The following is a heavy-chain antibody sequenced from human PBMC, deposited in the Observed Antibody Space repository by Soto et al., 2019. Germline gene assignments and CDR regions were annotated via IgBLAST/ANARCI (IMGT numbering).Heavy chain of an antibody. CDR2: ISYDGSNK. CDR3: AKDEVVPAAEGSGYYYYGMDV. Sequence: GGSLRLSCAASGFTFSSYGMHGVRQAPGKGLEWVAVISYDGSNKYYADSVKGRFTISRDNSKNTLYLQMNSLRAEDTAVYYCAKDEVVPAAEGSGYYYYGMDVWGQGTTVTVSS. J-gene: IGHJ6*02. CDR1: GFTFSSYG. D-gene: IGHD2-2*01. V-gene: IGHV3-30*18.